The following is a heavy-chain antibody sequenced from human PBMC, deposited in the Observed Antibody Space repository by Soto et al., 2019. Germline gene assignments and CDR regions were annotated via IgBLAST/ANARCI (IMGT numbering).Heavy chain of an antibody. V-gene: IGHV3-21*01. CDR1: GFTFSTYA. Sequence: GGSLRLSCAGFGFTFSTYAMNWVRQAPGKGLEWVSSISSSTNYIYYADAVKGRFTISRDNAKNSLFLQMNSLRAEDTAVYYCARDQGVEMSEIGYWGQGTLVTVPQ. J-gene: IGHJ4*02. D-gene: IGHD2-15*01. CDR2: ISSSTNYI. CDR3: ARDQGVEMSEIGY.